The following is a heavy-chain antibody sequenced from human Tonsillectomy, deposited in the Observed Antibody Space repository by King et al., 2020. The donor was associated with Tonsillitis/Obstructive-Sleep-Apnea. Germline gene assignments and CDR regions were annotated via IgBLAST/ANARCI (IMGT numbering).Heavy chain of an antibody. Sequence: QLVQSGAEVKKPGASVKVSCKASGGTFSSSAISWVRQAPVQGLEWMGGIIPIFGTANYAQKFQGRVTITADESTSTAYMELSSRRSEDTAVYYCAREALIGTTAQFDYWGQGTLVTVSS. J-gene: IGHJ4*02. CDR2: IIPIFGTA. CDR1: GGTFSSSA. D-gene: IGHD1-7*01. V-gene: IGHV1-69*01. CDR3: AREALIGTTAQFDY.